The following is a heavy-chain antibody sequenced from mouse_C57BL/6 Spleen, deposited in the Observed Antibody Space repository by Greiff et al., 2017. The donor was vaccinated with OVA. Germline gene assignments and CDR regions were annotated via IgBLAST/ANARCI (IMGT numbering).Heavy chain of an antibody. CDR1: GYTFTSYW. D-gene: IGHD1-1*01. Sequence: QVQLQQPGAELVKPGASVKLSCKASGYTFTSYWMQWVKQRPGQGLEWIGEIDPSDSYTNYNQKFKGKATLTVDTSSSTAYMQLSSLTSEDSAVYYCASRGYYGSSYPYYFDYWGQGTTLTVSS. J-gene: IGHJ2*01. V-gene: IGHV1-50*01. CDR3: ASRGYYGSSYPYYFDY. CDR2: IDPSDSYT.